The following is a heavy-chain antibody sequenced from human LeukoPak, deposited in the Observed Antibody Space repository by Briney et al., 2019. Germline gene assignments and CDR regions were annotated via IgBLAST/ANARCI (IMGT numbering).Heavy chain of an antibody. Sequence: GGSLRLSCAASGFTFSSYAMHWVRQAPGKGLEYVSAISSNGGSTYYANSVKGRFTISRDNSKNTLYLQMGSLRAEDMAVYYCARQARYYDSSGYTGEPYSFFDYWGQGTLVTVSS. V-gene: IGHV3-64*01. CDR3: ARQARYYDSSGYTGEPYSFFDY. CDR1: GFTFSSYA. CDR2: ISSNGGST. D-gene: IGHD3-22*01. J-gene: IGHJ4*02.